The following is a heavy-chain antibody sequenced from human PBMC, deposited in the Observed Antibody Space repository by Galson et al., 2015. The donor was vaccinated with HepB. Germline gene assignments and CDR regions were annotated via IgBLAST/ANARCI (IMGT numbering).Heavy chain of an antibody. D-gene: IGHD3-22*01. CDR2: ISSNGGST. CDR1: GFTFSSYA. CDR3: VKGRGYDSSGQRIDY. J-gene: IGHJ4*02. Sequence: SLRLSCAASGFTFSSYAMHWVRQAPGKGLEYVSAISSNGGSTYYADSVKGRFTISRDNSKNTLYLQMSSLRAEDTAVYYCVKGRGYDSSGQRIDYWGQGTLVTVSS. V-gene: IGHV3-64D*06.